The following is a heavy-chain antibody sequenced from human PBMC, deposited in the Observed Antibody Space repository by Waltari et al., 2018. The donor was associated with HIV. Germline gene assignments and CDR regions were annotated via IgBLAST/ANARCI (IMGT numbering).Heavy chain of an antibody. V-gene: IGHV3-21*01. CDR3: AREPGGNYDSFAFDI. CDR1: GFTFSSYS. J-gene: IGHJ3*02. CDR2: ISGSPNYI. Sequence: EVQLVESGGGLVKPGGSLRLSCATSGFTFSSYSMNWVRQAPGKWGEWVSSISGSPNYIYDADSVKGRFTMSRDNAKNSLYLQMNSLRAEDTAVYYCAREPGGNYDSFAFDIWGQGTMVTVSS. D-gene: IGHD3-22*01.